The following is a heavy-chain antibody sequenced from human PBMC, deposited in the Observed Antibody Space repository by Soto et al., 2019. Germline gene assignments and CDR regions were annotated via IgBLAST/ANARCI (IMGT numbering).Heavy chain of an antibody. V-gene: IGHV3-30*09. J-gene: IGHJ4*02. CDR2: ISYDGINA. CDR1: GFNFRTFT. Sequence: GGSLRLSCASSGFNFRTFTMHWVRQAPGKWLEWVAGISYDGINAYYADSVKGRFAISRDNSKNTVSLQINSLRPADTAAYYCAKDGVNYASLSPVDYWGQGXLVTVSS. CDR3: AKDGVNYASLSPVDY. D-gene: IGHD2-2*01.